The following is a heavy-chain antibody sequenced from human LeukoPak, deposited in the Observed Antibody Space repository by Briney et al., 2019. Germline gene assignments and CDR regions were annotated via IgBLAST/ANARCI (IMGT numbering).Heavy chain of an antibody. CDR1: GFTFSSYA. CDR2: ISGSGGST. CDR3: AKDRLLWFGETFDY. Sequence: GGSLRLSCAASGFTFSSYAMSWVRQAPGKGLEWVSAISGSGGSTYYADSVKGRFTISSDNSKNTLYLQMNSLRAEDTAVYYCAKDRLLWFGETFDYWGQGTLVTVSS. J-gene: IGHJ4*02. D-gene: IGHD3-10*01. V-gene: IGHV3-23*01.